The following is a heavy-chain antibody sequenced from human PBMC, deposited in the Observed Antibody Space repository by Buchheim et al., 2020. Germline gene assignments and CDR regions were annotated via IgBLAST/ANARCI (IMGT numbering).Heavy chain of an antibody. Sequence: YLVESGGGLVKPGGSLRLSCAASGFTFWRYSMNWVRQAPGEGLEWVSSISTSGTDRFYADSLKGRFTISRDNAKNLLYLQIDSLRADDTAIYYCARDGPAGTWFFDYWGQGTL. CDR3: ARDGPAGTWFFDY. D-gene: IGHD6-19*01. CDR1: GFTFWRYS. J-gene: IGHJ4*02. V-gene: IGHV3-21*06. CDR2: ISTSGTDR.